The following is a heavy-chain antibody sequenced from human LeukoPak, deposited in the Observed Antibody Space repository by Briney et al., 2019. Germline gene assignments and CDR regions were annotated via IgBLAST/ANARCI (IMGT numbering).Heavy chain of an antibody. CDR2: IETGGAST. CDR1: GFTFSSYG. CDR3: AGPMGPAAIFGFDY. Sequence: GGTLRLSCAASGFTFSSYGMSWVRQAPGKGLEWVSAIETGGASTYYADSVKGRFTISRDNSKNTLYLQMNSLRAEDTAVYYCAGPMGPAAIFGFDYWGQGTLVTVSS. D-gene: IGHD2-2*01. J-gene: IGHJ4*02. V-gene: IGHV3-23*01.